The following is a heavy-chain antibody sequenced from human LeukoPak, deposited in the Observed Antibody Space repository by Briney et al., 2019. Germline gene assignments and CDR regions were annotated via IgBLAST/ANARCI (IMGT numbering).Heavy chain of an antibody. CDR3: ARGFSYSYGVKNNWFDP. CDR1: GFTFDDYA. J-gene: IGHJ5*02. CDR2: ISWNSGSI. D-gene: IGHD5-18*01. V-gene: IGHV3-9*01. Sequence: PGGSLRLSCAASGFTFDDYAMHWVRQAPGKGLEWVSGISWNSGSIGYADSVKGRFTISRDNSKNTLYLQMNSLRAEDTAVYYCARGFSYSYGVKNNWFDPWGQGTLVTVSS.